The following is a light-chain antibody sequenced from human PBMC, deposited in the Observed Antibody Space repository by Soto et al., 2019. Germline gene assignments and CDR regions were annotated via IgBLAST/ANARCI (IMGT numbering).Light chain of an antibody. J-gene: IGKJ1*01. CDR1: QSVSSN. V-gene: IGKV3-20*01. Sequence: EIEMTQSPATLSVSPGEEATLSCRASQSVSSNLAWYQQKPGQAPRLLIYDASIRADGIPDRFSGSGSETDFTLTISRLEPEDSAVYYCQQCSFSPRTFGQGTKVDIK. CDR3: QQCSFSPRT. CDR2: DAS.